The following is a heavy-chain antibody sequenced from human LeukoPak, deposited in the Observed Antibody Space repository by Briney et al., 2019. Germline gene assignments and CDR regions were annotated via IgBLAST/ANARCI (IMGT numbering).Heavy chain of an antibody. CDR1: GFTLDDYA. V-gene: IGHV3-9*01. Sequence: GRPLRLSCAASGFTLDDYAMHWVRQAPGKGLEWVSGISWNSNNIGYADSVKGRFTISRDNAKNSLYLQMNSLRTEDTALYYCAKDHEQWPREGYLDYWGQGTLVTVSS. CDR2: ISWNSNNI. CDR3: AKDHEQWPREGYLDY. J-gene: IGHJ4*02. D-gene: IGHD6-19*01.